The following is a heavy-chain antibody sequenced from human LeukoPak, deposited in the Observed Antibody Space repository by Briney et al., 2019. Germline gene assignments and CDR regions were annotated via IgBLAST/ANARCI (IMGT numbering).Heavy chain of an antibody. CDR2: IIPIFGTA. V-gene: IGHV1-69*01. CDR1: GGTFSSYA. D-gene: IGHD3-9*01. J-gene: IGHJ4*02. Sequence: GSSVKVSCKASGGTFSSYAISWVRQAPGQGLEWMGGIIPIFGTANYAQKFQGRVTITADESTSTAYMELSSLRSEDTAVYYCARGYYDILTGYYPWYFDYWGQGTLVTVSS. CDR3: ARGYYDILTGYYPWYFDY.